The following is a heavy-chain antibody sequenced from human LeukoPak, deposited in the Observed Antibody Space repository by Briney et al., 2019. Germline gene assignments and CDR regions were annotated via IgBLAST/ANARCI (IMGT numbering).Heavy chain of an antibody. D-gene: IGHD2-15*01. CDR1: GFTFSGSA. Sequence: GGSLKLSCAASGFTFSGSAMHWDRQASGKGLEWVGRIRSKANSYATAYAASVKGRFTISRDDSKNTAYLQMNSLKTEDTAVYYCTTAATLFDYWGQGTLVTVSS. J-gene: IGHJ4*02. CDR3: TTAATLFDY. V-gene: IGHV3-73*01. CDR2: IRSKANSYAT.